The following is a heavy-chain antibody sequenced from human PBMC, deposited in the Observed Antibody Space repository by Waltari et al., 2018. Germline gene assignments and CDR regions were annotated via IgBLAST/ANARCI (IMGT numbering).Heavy chain of an antibody. CDR1: GGSISSSSYY. CDR2: IYYSGST. CDR3: ARHGIAVALWGYYYYGMDV. Sequence: QLQLQESGPGLVKPSETLSLTCTVSGGSISSSSYYWGWIRQPPGKGLEWIGSIYYSGSTSYNPSLKSRVTISVDTSNNQFSLKLGSVTAADTAVYYCARHGIAVALWGYYYYGMDVWGQGTTVTVSS. V-gene: IGHV4-39*01. J-gene: IGHJ6*02. D-gene: IGHD6-19*01.